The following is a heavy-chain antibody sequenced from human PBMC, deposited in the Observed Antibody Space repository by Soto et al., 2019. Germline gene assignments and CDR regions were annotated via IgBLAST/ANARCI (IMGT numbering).Heavy chain of an antibody. CDR2: IDAGNGNT. Sequence: ASVKFSCKASGYTFISYAIHWLRQAPGQRLEWMGWIDAGNGNTKYSQKFQGRVTITRDTSASTAYMELTSLRSEDTAVYYCARELQGLYYFDYWGQGTLVTVSS. V-gene: IGHV1-3*01. J-gene: IGHJ4*02. CDR3: ARELQGLYYFDY. D-gene: IGHD2-15*01. CDR1: GYTFISYA.